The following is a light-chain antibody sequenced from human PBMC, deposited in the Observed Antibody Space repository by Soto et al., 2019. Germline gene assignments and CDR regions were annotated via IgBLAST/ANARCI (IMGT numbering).Light chain of an antibody. Sequence: QSALTQPPSASGSPGQSITISCTGTSSDVGGYNYVSWYQQHPGKAPKLIIHEVNMRPSGVPDRFSGSKSGNMASLTVTGLQAEDEADYYCSSYAGSNILIFGEGTKLTVL. CDR1: SSDVGGYNY. J-gene: IGLJ2*01. V-gene: IGLV2-8*01. CDR3: SSYAGSNILI. CDR2: EVN.